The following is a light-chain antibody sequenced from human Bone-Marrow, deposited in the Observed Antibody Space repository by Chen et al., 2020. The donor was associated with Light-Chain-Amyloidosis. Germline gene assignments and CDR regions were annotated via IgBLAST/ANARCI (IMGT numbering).Light chain of an antibody. J-gene: IGLJ2*01. V-gene: IGLV3-25*03. Sequence: SYELTQPPSVSVSPGQTARITCSGDDLPTKYAYWFQQRPGQAPILLIYQDSERPSGIPERFSGSSSGTTVTLTITGVQAEDEADYFCQSADISNVVFGGGTKLTVL. CDR3: QSADISNVV. CDR1: DLPTKY. CDR2: QDS.